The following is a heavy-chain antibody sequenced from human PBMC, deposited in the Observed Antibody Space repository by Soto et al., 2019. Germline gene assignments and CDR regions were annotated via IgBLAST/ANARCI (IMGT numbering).Heavy chain of an antibody. V-gene: IGHV3-74*01. Sequence: GGSLRLSCAASGFTFSSYWMHWVRQAPGKGLVWVSRINSDGSSTSYADSVKGRFTISRDNAKNTLYLQMNSLRAEDTDVYYCARDQTGAMGRVWYYYGMDFLGQGTTVTVSS. CDR1: GFTFSSYW. CDR2: INSDGSST. J-gene: IGHJ6*02. D-gene: IGHD1-1*01. CDR3: ARDQTGAMGRVWYYYGMDF.